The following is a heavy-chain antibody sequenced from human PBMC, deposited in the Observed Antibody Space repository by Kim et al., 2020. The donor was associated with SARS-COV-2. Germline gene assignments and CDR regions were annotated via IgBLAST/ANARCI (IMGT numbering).Heavy chain of an antibody. CDR3: AVIGGFNYYDSSDYYYQNAFDI. CDR2: INAGNGNT. V-gene: IGHV1-3*01. CDR1: GFTFTTYA. D-gene: IGHD3-22*01. Sequence: ASVKVSCKASGFTFTTYAMHWVRQAPGQRLEWMGWINAGNGNTKYSQKFQGRVTLTRDTSASTAYMELSSLRSEDTAVYYCAVIGGFNYYDSSDYYYQNAFDIWGQGTMVSVSS. J-gene: IGHJ3*02.